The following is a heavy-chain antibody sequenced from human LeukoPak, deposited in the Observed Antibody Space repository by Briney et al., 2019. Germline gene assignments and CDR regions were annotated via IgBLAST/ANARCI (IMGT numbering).Heavy chain of an antibody. CDR3: ARGHPRQNFGGATSYDWFDP. J-gene: IGHJ5*02. CDR2: ISAYNGNT. CDR1: GYTFTSYG. D-gene: IGHD1-26*01. V-gene: IGHV1-18*01. Sequence: ASVKVSCKASGYTFTSYGISWVRQAPGQGLEWMGWISAYNGNTNYAQKLQGRVTMTTDTSTSTAYMELRSLRSDDTAVYYCARGHPRQNFGGATSYDWFDPWGQGTLVTVSS.